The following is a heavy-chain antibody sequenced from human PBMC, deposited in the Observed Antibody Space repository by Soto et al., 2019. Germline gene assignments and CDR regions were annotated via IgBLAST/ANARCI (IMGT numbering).Heavy chain of an antibody. CDR2: IRGSGGST. CDR3: AKGGFTIPAPLGY. J-gene: IGHJ4*02. CDR1: GFTFSCSA. D-gene: IGHD3-3*01. Sequence: GGSLRLSCSASGFTFSCSAMSWVRQAPGKGREWVSAIRGSGGSTYYAHSVKGRFTISTANPKNTLYLQMTRLSAEDTAVSYCAKGGFTIPAPLGYWGQGTLVTVSS. V-gene: IGHV3-23*01.